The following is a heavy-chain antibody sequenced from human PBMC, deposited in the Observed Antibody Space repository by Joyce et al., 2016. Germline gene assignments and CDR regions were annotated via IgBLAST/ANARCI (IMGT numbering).Heavy chain of an antibody. J-gene: IGHJ4*02. V-gene: IGHV1-46*01. CDR1: GYTFTSYY. Sequence: QVQLAQSGAEVRKPGASVKVSCKTSGYTFTSYYMHWVRQAPGQGLEWVGIINPSVGDTSNAQKFQGRITMTGDTPTSTGYMEWSSLGFEDTAVYYCATSAFDYWGQGTLVTVSS. CDR2: INPSVGDT. CDR3: ATSAFDY.